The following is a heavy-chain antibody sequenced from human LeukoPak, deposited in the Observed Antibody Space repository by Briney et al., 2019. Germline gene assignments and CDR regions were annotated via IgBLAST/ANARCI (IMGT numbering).Heavy chain of an antibody. J-gene: IGHJ4*02. V-gene: IGHV3-30*04. CDR1: GFTFSSYA. Sequence: GRSLRLSCAASGFTFSSYAIHLVRQAPGKGLDGVALISYDGSNKYYADSVKGRFTIARDNSKNTLSLQMNSLTPEDTAVYYCARTKEQWLSRDLDYWGQGTLVTVSS. D-gene: IGHD6-19*01. CDR2: ISYDGSNK. CDR3: ARTKEQWLSRDLDY.